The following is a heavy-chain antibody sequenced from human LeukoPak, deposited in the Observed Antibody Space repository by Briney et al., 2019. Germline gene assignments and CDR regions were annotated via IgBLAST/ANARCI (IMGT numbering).Heavy chain of an antibody. V-gene: IGHV3-7*01. J-gene: IGHJ4*02. CDR3: ARGLYVGK. CDR1: GFTFSSFW. CDR2: IKQDGSEK. Sequence: GRSLRLSCAASGFTFSSFWMSWVRQAPGKGLEWVANIKQDGSEKYYVDSVKGRFTISRDNAKNSLYLQMNGLRAEDTAIYYCARGLYVGKWGQGTLVTVSS. D-gene: IGHD3-16*01.